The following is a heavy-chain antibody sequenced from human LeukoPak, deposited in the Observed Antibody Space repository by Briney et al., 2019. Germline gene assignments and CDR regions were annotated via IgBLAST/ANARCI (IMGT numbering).Heavy chain of an antibody. J-gene: IGHJ3*02. CDR1: GFTFSSYG. V-gene: IGHV3-33*01. CDR2: IWYDGSNK. CDR3: ARLSSSSWYLAFDI. D-gene: IGHD6-13*01. Sequence: GGSLRLSCAASGFTFSSYGMHWVGQALGKGLEWVAVIWYDGSNKYYADSVKGRFTISRDNSKNTLYLQMNSLRAEDTAVYYCARLSSSSWYLAFDIWGQGTMVTVSS.